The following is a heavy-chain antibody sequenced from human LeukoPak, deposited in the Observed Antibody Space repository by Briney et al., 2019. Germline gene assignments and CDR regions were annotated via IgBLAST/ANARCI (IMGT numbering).Heavy chain of an antibody. Sequence: PGESLKISCKGSGYSFTTYWIAWVRQMPGRGLKWMGIISPDDSEIRYSPSFRGQVTISADKSTSTAYLQWSRLKASDTAIYYCARHEGSGSYYSYWGQGTLVTVSS. V-gene: IGHV5-51*01. J-gene: IGHJ4*02. CDR3: ARHEGSGSYYSY. D-gene: IGHD1-26*01. CDR2: ISPDDSEI. CDR1: GYSFTTYW.